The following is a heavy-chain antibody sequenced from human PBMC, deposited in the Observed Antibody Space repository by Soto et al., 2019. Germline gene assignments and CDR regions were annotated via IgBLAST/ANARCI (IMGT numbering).Heavy chain of an antibody. J-gene: IGHJ6*02. CDR2: INPSGGST. CDR3: ARGSGWYEGYYYYYGMDV. CDR1: GYTFTSYY. V-gene: IGHV1-46*01. D-gene: IGHD6-19*01. Sequence: ASVKVSCKASGYTFTSYYMHWVRQAPGQGLEWMGIINPSGGSTSYAQKFQGRVTMTRDTSTSTVYMELRSLRSEDTAVYYCARGSGWYEGYYYYYGMDVWGQGTTVTVSS.